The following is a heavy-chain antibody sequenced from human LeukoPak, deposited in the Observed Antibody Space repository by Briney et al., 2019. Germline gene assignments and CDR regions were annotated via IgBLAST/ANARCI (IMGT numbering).Heavy chain of an antibody. CDR1: GGSISSSSYY. V-gene: IGHV4-39*07. CDR3: ARDGSLCGSYFDY. J-gene: IGHJ4*02. Sequence: PSETLSLTCTVSGGSISSSSYYWGWIRQPPGKGLEWIATIYSGSTYYNPSLKSRVTISVDTSKNEFSLKLSSVTAADTAVYYCARDGSLCGSYFDYWGQGTLVTVSS. D-gene: IGHD1-26*01. CDR2: IYSGST.